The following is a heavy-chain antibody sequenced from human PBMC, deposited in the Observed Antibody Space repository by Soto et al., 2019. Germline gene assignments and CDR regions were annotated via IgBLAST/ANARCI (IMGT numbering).Heavy chain of an antibody. D-gene: IGHD3-10*01. Sequence: GGSLRLSCAASGFTFRSYAMSWVRQAPGKGLERVSAISGSGGSTYYADSVKGRFTISRDNSKNTLYLQMNSLRAEDTAVYYCAKGVVLYYYGSAYYYYYYMDVWGKGTTVTVSS. J-gene: IGHJ6*03. CDR2: ISGSGGST. V-gene: IGHV3-23*01. CDR3: AKGVVLYYYGSAYYYYYYMDV. CDR1: GFTFRSYA.